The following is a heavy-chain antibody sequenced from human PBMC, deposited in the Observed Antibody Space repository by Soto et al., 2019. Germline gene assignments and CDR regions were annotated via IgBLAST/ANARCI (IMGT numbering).Heavy chain of an antibody. CDR2: IWSDEKNK. CDR1: GFTFSTYG. Sequence: GGSLRLSCTASGFTFSTYGIHWVRQAPGKGLEWVAVIWSDEKNKYYADSVKGRFTISRDNSKNTLYLQMNTLRVDDTAMYYCERDRGMGGLYTFDFWGQGTRVTVSS. D-gene: IGHD1-26*01. J-gene: IGHJ4*02. V-gene: IGHV3-33*01. CDR3: ERDRGMGGLYTFDF.